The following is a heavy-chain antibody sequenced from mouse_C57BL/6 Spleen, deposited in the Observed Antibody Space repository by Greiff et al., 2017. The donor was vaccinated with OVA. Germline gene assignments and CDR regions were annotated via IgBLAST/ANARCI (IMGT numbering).Heavy chain of an antibody. CDR3: ARSEYYGSSYWYFDV. CDR1: GYTFTSYT. J-gene: IGHJ1*03. D-gene: IGHD1-1*01. Sequence: VQLQQSGAELARPGASVKMSCKASGYTFTSYTMHWVKQRPGQGLEWIGYINPSSGYTKYNQKFKDKATLTADKSSSTAYMQLSSLTSEDSAVYYCARSEYYGSSYWYFDVWGTGTTVTVSS. CDR2: INPSSGYT. V-gene: IGHV1-4*01.